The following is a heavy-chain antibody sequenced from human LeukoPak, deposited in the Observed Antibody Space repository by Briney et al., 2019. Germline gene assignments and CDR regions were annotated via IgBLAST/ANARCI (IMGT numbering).Heavy chain of an antibody. Sequence: ASVKVSGKAAGCTFTGYYMHWVRPAPGKGLERMGWINPNSGGTNYAQKFQGRVTLTRNTSISTAYTELCSLRSQDTAVYYGARGSSGWYGGVDYWGQGTLVTVSS. CDR3: ARGSSGWYGGVDY. CDR1: GCTFTGYY. D-gene: IGHD6-19*01. CDR2: INPNSGGT. V-gene: IGHV1-2*02. J-gene: IGHJ4*02.